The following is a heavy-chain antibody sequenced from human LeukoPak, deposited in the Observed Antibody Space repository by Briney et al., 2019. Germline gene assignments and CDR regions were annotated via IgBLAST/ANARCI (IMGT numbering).Heavy chain of an antibody. CDR2: IYYSGST. V-gene: IGHV4-39*01. CDR1: GGSIRSSAYY. Sequence: SETLSLTCTVSGGSIRSSAYYWGWIRQPPGKEVEWIGSIYYSGSTHYNPSLKSRVTMSVDMSKNQFFLKLTSVTAADTAVYYCARRLNYGDSSRFDLWGQGTLVTVSS. D-gene: IGHD2-21*01. J-gene: IGHJ5*02. CDR3: ARRLNYGDSSRFDL.